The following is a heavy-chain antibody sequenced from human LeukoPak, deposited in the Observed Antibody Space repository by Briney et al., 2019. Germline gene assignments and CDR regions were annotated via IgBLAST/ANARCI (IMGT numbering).Heavy chain of an antibody. CDR2: IKQDGSDK. CDR3: ARVDCSSTSCPGTYFDY. V-gene: IGHV3-7*01. D-gene: IGHD2-2*01. J-gene: IGHJ4*02. CDR1: GFTFSTYR. Sequence: PGGSLRLSCAASGFTFSTYRMSWVRQAPGKGLEWVANIKQDGSDKYYVDSVKGRFTISRDNAKNSLYLQMNSLRAEDTAVYYCARVDCSSTSCPGTYFDYWGQGTLVTVSS.